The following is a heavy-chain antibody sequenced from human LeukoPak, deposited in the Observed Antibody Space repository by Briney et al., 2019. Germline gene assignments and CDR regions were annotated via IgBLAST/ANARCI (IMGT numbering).Heavy chain of an antibody. CDR2: IASKTDGGAT. J-gene: IGHJ4*02. Sequence: GGSLRLSCSASGLTVTNAWMNWVRQAPGEGLDWVGRIASKTDGGATDYAAPVKGRFTISRDDSKSTLNLQMNSLKTEDTAVYYCTTGIRGDWGQGTLVTVSS. V-gene: IGHV3-15*07. CDR3: TTGIRGD. D-gene: IGHD3-10*01. CDR1: GLTVTNAW.